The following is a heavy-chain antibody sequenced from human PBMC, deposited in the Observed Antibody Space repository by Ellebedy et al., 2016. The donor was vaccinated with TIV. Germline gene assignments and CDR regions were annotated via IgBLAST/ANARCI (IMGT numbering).Heavy chain of an antibody. D-gene: IGHD2-15*01. CDR3: AKDLLIFFPMSPGDY. CDR1: GFTFSSYV. CDR2: ISNSGSTT. Sequence: PGGSLRLSCATSGFTFSSYVMTWVRQAPGKGLEWVSSISNSGSTTDYADSVKGRFTISRDNSKNTVYLQMDSLRAEDTALYYCAKDLLIFFPMSPGDYWGQGTLVSVSS. J-gene: IGHJ4*02. V-gene: IGHV3-23*01.